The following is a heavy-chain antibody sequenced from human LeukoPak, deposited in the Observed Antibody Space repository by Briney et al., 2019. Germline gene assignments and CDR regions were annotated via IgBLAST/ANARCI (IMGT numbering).Heavy chain of an antibody. J-gene: IGHJ4*02. CDR2: ISYEGSNK. D-gene: IGHD5-18*01. CDR3: ARGGRYSYGSDFDY. V-gene: IGHV3-30*04. Sequence: GGSLRLSCAASGFTFSSYAIHWVRQPPGKGLEWVAVISYEGSNKYYADSVKDRFTISRDNSKNTLYLQMNSLRVEDTAVYCCARGGRYSYGSDFDYWGQGTLVTVSS. CDR1: GFTFSSYA.